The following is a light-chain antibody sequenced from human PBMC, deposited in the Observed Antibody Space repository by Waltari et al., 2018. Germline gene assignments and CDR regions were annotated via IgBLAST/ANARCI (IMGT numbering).Light chain of an antibody. CDR2: KTS. CDR1: QSISTR. V-gene: IGKV1-5*03. Sequence: DIQMTQSPSTLSASLGDRVSITCRASQSISTRLAWYQQRPGKAPKLLTSKTSIVESGVPSRFRGSGSGTEFTLTFSSLQPEVFATYYCQHYNAFSDRFGQGTKLEIK. J-gene: IGKJ2*03. CDR3: QHYNAFSDR.